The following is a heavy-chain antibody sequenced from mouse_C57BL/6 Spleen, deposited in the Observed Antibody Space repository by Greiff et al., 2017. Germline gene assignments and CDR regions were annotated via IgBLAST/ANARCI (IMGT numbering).Heavy chain of an antibody. CDR1: GYTFTSYD. D-gene: IGHD2-4*01. V-gene: IGHV1-85*01. J-gene: IGHJ4*01. Sequence: QVQLQQSGPELVKPGASVKLSCKASGYTFTSYDINWVKQRPGQGLEWIGWIYPRDGSTKYNEKFKGKATLTVDTSSSTAYMELNSLTSEDSEVYLCARCGDYEPNYYAMDYWGQGTSVTVSS. CDR3: ARCGDYEPNYYAMDY. CDR2: IYPRDGST.